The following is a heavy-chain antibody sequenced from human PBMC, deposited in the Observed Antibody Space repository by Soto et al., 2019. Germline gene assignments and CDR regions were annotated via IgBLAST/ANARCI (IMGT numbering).Heavy chain of an antibody. CDR2: ISGSGGST. D-gene: IGHD2-21*01. CDR3: TTDSYSSTTVDRFDN. Sequence: GGSLRLSCAASGFTFSSYAMSWVRQAPGKGLEWVSAISGSGGSTYYADSVKGRFTISRDNSKNTLYLQMNSLRAEDTAVYYCTTDSYSSTTVDRFDNWGHGTLVTVS. J-gene: IGHJ4*01. CDR1: GFTFSSYA. V-gene: IGHV3-23*01.